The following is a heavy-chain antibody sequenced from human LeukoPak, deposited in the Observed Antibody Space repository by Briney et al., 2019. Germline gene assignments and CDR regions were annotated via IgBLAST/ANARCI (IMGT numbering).Heavy chain of an antibody. J-gene: IGHJ4*02. Sequence: SETLSLTCTVSGGSISSSTYYWGWIRQPPGKGLAWIGSISCTGITYYNPSLKSRVTISVDTSKNQFSLKLSSVTAADTAVYFCARVKAVVTPWVFDYWGQGSLVTVSS. D-gene: IGHD4-23*01. CDR1: GGSISSSTYY. CDR3: ARVKAVVTPWVFDY. CDR2: ISCTGIT. V-gene: IGHV4-39*07.